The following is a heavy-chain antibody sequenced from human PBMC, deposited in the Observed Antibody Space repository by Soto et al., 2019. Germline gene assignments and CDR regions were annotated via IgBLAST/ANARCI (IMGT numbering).Heavy chain of an antibody. CDR2: ISSSSSYI. Sequence: GSLTLSCAASGFTFSRHSMNWVRQAPGKGLEWVSSISSSSSYIYYADSVKGRFTIPRDNAKNSLYLQMNSLRAEDTAVYYCAIDHPFDDWGQGTLVTVSS. J-gene: IGHJ4*02. CDR3: AIDHPFDD. CDR1: GFTFSRHS. V-gene: IGHV3-21*01.